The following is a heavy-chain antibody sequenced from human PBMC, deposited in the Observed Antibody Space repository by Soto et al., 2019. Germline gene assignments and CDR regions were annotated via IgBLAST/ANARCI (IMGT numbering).Heavy chain of an antibody. J-gene: IGHJ5*02. CDR2: INPNSGGT. CDR3: VRDGHCITTSCYGNWFDP. CDR1: GYTFTGCY. Sequence: ASVKVSCKASGYTFTGCYMHWVRQAPGQGLERMGWINPNSGGTNYAQKFQGRVTMTRDNAKNTLHLEMNSLRAEDTAVYYCVRDGHCITTSCYGNWFDPWGQGTLVTVSS. V-gene: IGHV1-2*02. D-gene: IGHD2-2*01.